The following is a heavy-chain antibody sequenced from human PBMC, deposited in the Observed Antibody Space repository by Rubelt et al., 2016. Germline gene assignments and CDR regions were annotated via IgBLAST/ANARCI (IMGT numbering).Heavy chain of an antibody. CDR1: GFTFSDYA. D-gene: IGHD3-9*01. V-gene: IGHV3-30*04. CDR2: ISFDGSNE. Sequence: RSLRLSCAASGFTFSDYAMHWVRQAPGKGLEWVAVISFDGSNEYYADSVKGRFTISRDSSKNTLYLQMNSLRAEDTALYYCAKALTTSSYYYYGLDVWGQGTTVTVSS. J-gene: IGHJ6*02. CDR3: AKALTTSSYYYYGLDV.